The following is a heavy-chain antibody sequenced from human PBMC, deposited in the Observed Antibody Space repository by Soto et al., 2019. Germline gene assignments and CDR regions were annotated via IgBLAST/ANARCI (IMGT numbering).Heavy chain of an antibody. J-gene: IGHJ4*02. D-gene: IGHD3-10*01. Sequence: QVQLQQWGAGLLKPSETLSLTCAVYGGSFSGYYWSWIRQPPGKGLEWIGEINHSGSTNYNPSLKSRVTISVDTSKNQFYLKLSSVTAADTAVYYCARGLGTCNGSGRQYYFDYWGQGTLVTVSS. CDR3: ARGLGTCNGSGRQYYFDY. CDR2: INHSGST. V-gene: IGHV4-34*01. CDR1: GGSFSGYY.